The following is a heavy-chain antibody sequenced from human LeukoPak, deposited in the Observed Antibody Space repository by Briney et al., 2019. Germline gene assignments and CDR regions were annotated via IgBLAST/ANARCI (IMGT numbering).Heavy chain of an antibody. CDR3: TRGPGSTWYSDY. D-gene: IGHD6-13*01. J-gene: IGHJ4*02. CDR2: IYSGGDT. V-gene: IGHV3-66*02. Sequence: GGSLRLSCAASGFTVSSNHMNWVRQAPGKGLEWVSIIYSGGDTYYADYVKGRFTTSRDNSKNTLYLQMNNLRPEDTAVYYCTRGPGSTWYSDYWGQGTLVTVSS. CDR1: GFTVSSNH.